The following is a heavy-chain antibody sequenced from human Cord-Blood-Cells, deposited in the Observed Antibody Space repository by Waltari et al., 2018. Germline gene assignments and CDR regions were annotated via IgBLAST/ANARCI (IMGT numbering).Heavy chain of an antibody. CDR3: AREIASSSSFAFDI. CDR2: KWYDGSNK. CDR1: GFTFSSYG. D-gene: IGHD6-6*01. J-gene: IGHJ3*02. Sequence: QVQLVESGGCVVQPGRSLRLSCAASGFTFSSYGMHWVRQAPGKGLEWVAVKWYDGSNKYYADSVKGRFTISRDNSKNTLYLQMNSLRAEDTAVYYCAREIASSSSFAFDIWGQGTMVTVSS. V-gene: IGHV3-33*01.